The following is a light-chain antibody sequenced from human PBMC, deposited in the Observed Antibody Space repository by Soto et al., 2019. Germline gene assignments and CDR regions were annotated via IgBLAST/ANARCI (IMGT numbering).Light chain of an antibody. Sequence: DIQMTQSPSSLSASVGDRVTITCQSSQDISNYLNWYQQKPGKAPKLLIYDASKLETGVPSRFSGSGFGTDFTFTISSLQPEDFATYYCQQYDNLPLSFGGGTTVEIK. CDR3: QQYDNLPLS. J-gene: IGKJ4*01. V-gene: IGKV1-33*01. CDR2: DAS. CDR1: QDISNY.